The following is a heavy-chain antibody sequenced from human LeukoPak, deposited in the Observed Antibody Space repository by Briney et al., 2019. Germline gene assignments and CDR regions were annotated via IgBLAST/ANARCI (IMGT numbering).Heavy chain of an antibody. D-gene: IGHD1-26*01. CDR1: GFTFRSYS. V-gene: IGHV3-7*01. J-gene: IGHJ4*02. CDR3: VRGGRGERPNY. Sequence: TGGSPRLSCAASGFTFRSYSMNWVRQAPRRGLEWVANIKQDGTEKKYLDSVKGRFTISRDNVKNSVYLQMDSLGVEDTAVYYCVRGGRGERPNYWGLGTLVTVSS. CDR2: IKQDGTEK.